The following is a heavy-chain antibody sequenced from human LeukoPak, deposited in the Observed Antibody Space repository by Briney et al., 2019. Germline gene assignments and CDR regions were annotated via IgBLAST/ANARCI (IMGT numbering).Heavy chain of an antibody. Sequence: SCKASGYTFTGYYMHWVRQAPGKGLAWVAVISYDGSNKYYADSVKGRFTISRDNSKNTLYLQMNSLRAEDTAVYYCAKSGRIVGATFFDYWGQGTLVTVSS. J-gene: IGHJ4*02. CDR1: GYTFTGYY. CDR3: AKSGRIVGATFFDY. D-gene: IGHD1-26*01. CDR2: ISYDGSNK. V-gene: IGHV3-30*18.